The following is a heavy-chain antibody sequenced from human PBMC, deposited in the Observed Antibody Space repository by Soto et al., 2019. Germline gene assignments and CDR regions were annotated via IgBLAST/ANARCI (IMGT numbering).Heavy chain of an antibody. Sequence: GGSLRLSCAASGFTFSSYWMSWVRQAPGKGLEWVANIKQDGSEKYYVDSVKGRFTISRDNAKNSLYLQMNSLGAEDTAVYYCARGAYYDILTGPPGPGGYYYYYMDVWGKGTTVTVSS. J-gene: IGHJ6*03. V-gene: IGHV3-7*01. CDR2: IKQDGSEK. D-gene: IGHD3-9*01. CDR3: ARGAYYDILTGPPGPGGYYYYYMDV. CDR1: GFTFSSYW.